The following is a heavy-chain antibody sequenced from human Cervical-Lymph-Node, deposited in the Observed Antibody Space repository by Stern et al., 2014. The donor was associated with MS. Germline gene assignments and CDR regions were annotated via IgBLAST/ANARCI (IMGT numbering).Heavy chain of an antibody. CDR2: IYPGDSDT. CDR1: GYSFNTYW. J-gene: IGHJ1*01. V-gene: IGHV5-51*01. CDR3: ARPSNSGLFLHH. Sequence: EMQLVESGAEVKKPGESLKISCKSSGYSFNTYWIAWVRQMPGRGLEWMGLIYPGDSDTRYSPSFQAHVTMSADTSISTAYLQWSSLKASDTAIYYCARPSNSGLFLHHWGQGTLVTVSS. D-gene: IGHD6-19*01.